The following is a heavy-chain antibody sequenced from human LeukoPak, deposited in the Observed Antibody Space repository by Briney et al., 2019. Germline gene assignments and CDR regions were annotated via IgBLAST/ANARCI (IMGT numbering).Heavy chain of an antibody. V-gene: IGHV1-2*02. CDR3: ARTYHLKLELRSSAFDY. D-gene: IGHD1-7*01. CDR1: GYTFTGYY. J-gene: IGHJ4*02. Sequence: ASVKVSCKASGYTFTGYYMHWVRQAPGQGLEWMGWINPNSGGTNYAQKFQGRVTMTRDTSISTAYMELSRLRSDDTAVYYCARTYHLKLELRSSAFDYWGQGTLVTVSS. CDR2: INPNSGGT.